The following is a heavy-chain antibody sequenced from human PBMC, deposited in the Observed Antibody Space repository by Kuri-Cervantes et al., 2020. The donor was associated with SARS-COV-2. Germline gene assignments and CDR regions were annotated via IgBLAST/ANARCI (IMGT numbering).Heavy chain of an antibody. CDR3: ARGRGSSKDWFDP. J-gene: IGHJ5*02. Sequence: LALTCAASGFTFSGHWIHWVRQAPGKGLEWVSYISSSGSNIYYADSVKGRFTISRDNAQNSLYLQMNSLRAEDTAVYYCARGRGSSKDWFDPWGQGTLVTVSS. V-gene: IGHV3-11*01. D-gene: IGHD6-6*01. CDR1: GFTFSGHW. CDR2: ISSSGSNI.